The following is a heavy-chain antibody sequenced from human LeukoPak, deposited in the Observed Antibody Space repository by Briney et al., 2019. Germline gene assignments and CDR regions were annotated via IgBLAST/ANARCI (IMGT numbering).Heavy chain of an antibody. Sequence: GGPLRLSCAASGFTFSSYAMSWVRQAPGKGLEWVSAISGSGGSTYYADSVKGRFTISRDNSKNTLYLQMNSLRAEDTAVYYCAKRSSMVRGATTYYFDYWGQGTLVTVSS. D-gene: IGHD3-10*01. CDR3: AKRSSMVRGATTYYFDY. V-gene: IGHV3-23*01. J-gene: IGHJ4*02. CDR2: ISGSGGST. CDR1: GFTFSSYA.